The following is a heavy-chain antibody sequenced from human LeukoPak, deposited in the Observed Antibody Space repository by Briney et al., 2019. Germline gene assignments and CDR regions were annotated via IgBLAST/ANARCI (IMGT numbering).Heavy chain of an antibody. CDR1: GGSLSTYH. CDR3: ARSPLSGGWSYYFDY. CDR2: VYYVGSS. D-gene: IGHD6-13*01. J-gene: IGHJ4*02. V-gene: IGHV4-59*01. Sequence: PSETLSLTCTVSGGSLSTYHWNWIRQSPEKGLEWIGYVYYVGSSNYNPSLESRVILSIDRTKNQFSLKLASVTAADTAVYYCARSPLSGGWSYYFDYWGQGTLVTVSS.